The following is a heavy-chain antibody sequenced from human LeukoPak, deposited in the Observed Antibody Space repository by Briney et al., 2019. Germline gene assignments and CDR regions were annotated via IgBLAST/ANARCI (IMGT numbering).Heavy chain of an antibody. CDR1: GGSIISYY. V-gene: IGHV4-59*01. J-gene: IGHJ4*02. CDR3: ATTGGSGSYYSPFDY. CDR2: IYGSGST. D-gene: IGHD3-10*01. Sequence: PSETLSLTCTVSGGSIISYYWSRIRQPPGKGLEWIGYIYGSGSTNYNPSLKSRVTISLDTSKNQFFLKLSSVTSTDTAVYYCATTGGSGSYYSPFDYWGQGTLVTVSS.